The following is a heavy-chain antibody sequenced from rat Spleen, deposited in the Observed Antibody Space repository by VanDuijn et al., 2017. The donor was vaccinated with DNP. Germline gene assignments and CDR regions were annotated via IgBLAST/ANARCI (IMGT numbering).Heavy chain of an antibody. J-gene: IGHJ2*01. Sequence: EVQLVESGGGLVQPGRSPKLSCAASGFTFSNYYMAWVRQAPTKGLEWVALISYDGSDTYYRDSVKGRFTISRDNAKSTLYLQMNSLRSEDTATYYCTRRSGRDYWGQGIMVTVSS. CDR2: ISYDGSDT. D-gene: IGHD4-3*01. V-gene: IGHV5S23*01. CDR1: GFTFSNYY. CDR3: TRRSGRDY.